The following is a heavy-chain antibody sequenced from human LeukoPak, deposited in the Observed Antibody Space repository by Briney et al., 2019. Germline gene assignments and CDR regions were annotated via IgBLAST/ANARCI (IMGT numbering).Heavy chain of an antibody. J-gene: IGHJ4*02. CDR2: IYYSGST. CDR1: GGSLTIGGSD. Sequence: PSETLSLTCTVSGGSLTIGGSDCKCIRQPPGKGLEWSGSIYYSGSTYYNASLKSRVTISVDTSKTQFSLKLSSVTAADTAVYSGARHSSGYCSGGSCHYFDYWGQGTLVTVSS. CDR3: ARHSSGYCSGGSCHYFDY. D-gene: IGHD2-15*01. V-gene: IGHV4-39*01.